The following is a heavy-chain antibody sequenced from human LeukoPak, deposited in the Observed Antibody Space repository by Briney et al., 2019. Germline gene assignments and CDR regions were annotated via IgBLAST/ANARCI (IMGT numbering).Heavy chain of an antibody. CDR1: GFTFNNAW. D-gene: IGHD2-15*01. J-gene: IGHJ4*02. CDR2: IKSKTDGGTT. V-gene: IGHV3-15*01. Sequence: GGSLRLSCAASGFTFNNAWMSWVRQAPGKGLGWVGRIKSKTDGGTTGYAAPVKGRFTISRDESKNTLYLQMNSLKSEDTAVYYCTTEGGWSFYFDYWGQGTLVTVSS. CDR3: TTEGGWSFYFDY.